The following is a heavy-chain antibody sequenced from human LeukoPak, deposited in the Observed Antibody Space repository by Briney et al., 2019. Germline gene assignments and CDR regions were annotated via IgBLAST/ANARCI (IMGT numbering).Heavy chain of an antibody. V-gene: IGHV3-30*04. CDR2: ISYDGSNK. J-gene: IGHJ5*02. CDR1: GFTFSSYA. Sequence: GGSLRLSCAASGFTFSSYAMHWVRQAPGKGLEWVAVISYDGSNKYYAASVKGRFTISRDNSKNTLYLQMNSLRAEDTAVYYCARESLLVALDPWGQGTLVTVSS. CDR3: ARESLLVALDP. D-gene: IGHD3-10*01.